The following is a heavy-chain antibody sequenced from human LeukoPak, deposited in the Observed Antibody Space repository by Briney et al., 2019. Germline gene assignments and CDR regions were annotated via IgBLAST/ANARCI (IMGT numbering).Heavy chain of an antibody. CDR1: GGTFSSYA. D-gene: IGHD5-12*01. J-gene: IGHJ5*02. Sequence: SVKVSCKASGGTFSSYAISWVRQAPGQGLEWMGRIIPPLGIANYAQKFQGRVTITADKSTSTAYMELSSLRSEDTAVYYCARAPFSGRGTFDPWGQGTLVTVSS. CDR3: ARAPFSGRGTFDP. V-gene: IGHV1-69*04. CDR2: IIPPLGIA.